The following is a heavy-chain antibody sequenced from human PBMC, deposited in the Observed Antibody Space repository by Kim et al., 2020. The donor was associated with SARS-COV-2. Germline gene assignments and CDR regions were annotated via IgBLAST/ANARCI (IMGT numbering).Heavy chain of an antibody. J-gene: IGHJ4*02. V-gene: IGHV4-39*07. CDR2: T. CDR3: ARDRLRRGYVY. D-gene: IGHD3-22*01. Sequence: TYYNPSLKSRVTISGDTSKNQFSLKLSSVTAADTAVYYCARDRLRRGYVYWGQGTLVTVSS.